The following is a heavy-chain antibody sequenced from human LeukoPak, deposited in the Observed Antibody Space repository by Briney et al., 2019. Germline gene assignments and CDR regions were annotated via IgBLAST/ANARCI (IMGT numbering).Heavy chain of an antibody. J-gene: IGHJ4*02. V-gene: IGHV4-38-2*01. CDR3: ARGGAATGNFDY. CDR1: GYFISSGYY. CDR2: IYHSGST. Sequence: SETLCLTCAVSGYFISSGYYWVWIRQPPGKGLEWIGSIYHSGSTYYNPSLKSRVTISVDTSKNQFSLKLSSVTAADTAVYYCARGGAATGNFDYWGQGTLVTVSS. D-gene: IGHD2-15*01.